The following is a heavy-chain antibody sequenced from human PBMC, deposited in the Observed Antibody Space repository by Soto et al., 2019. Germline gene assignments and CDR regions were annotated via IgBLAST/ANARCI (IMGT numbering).Heavy chain of an antibody. CDR2: IYYSGST. Sequence: SETLSLTCTVSGGSISSYYWSWIRQPPGKGLEWIGYIYYSGSTNYNPSLKSRVTISVDTSKNQFSLKLSSVTAADTAVYYCARGCSCSSGWYNYYGMDVWGQGTTVTVSS. CDR3: ARGCSCSSGWYNYYGMDV. CDR1: GGSISSYY. D-gene: IGHD6-19*01. J-gene: IGHJ6*02. V-gene: IGHV4-59*01.